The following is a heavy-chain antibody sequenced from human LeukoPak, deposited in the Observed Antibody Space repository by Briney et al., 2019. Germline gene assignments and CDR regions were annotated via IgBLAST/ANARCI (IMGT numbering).Heavy chain of an antibody. CDR1: GGTFSSYA. CDR2: IIPIFGTA. V-gene: IGHV1-69*05. J-gene: IGHJ3*02. CDR3: TITEDILTGYYNAAAAFDI. D-gene: IGHD3-9*01. Sequence: ASVKVSCKASGGTFSSYAISWVRQAPGQGLEWMGGIIPIFGTANYAQKLQGRVTMTTDTSTSTAYMELRSLRSDDTAVYYCTITEDILTGYYNAAAAFDIWGQGTMVTVSS.